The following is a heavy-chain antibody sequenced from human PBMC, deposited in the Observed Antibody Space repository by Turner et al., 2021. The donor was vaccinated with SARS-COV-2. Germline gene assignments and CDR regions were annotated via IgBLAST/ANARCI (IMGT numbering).Heavy chain of an antibody. Sequence: QVQLVESGGGVVQPGRSLRVSCAGTGFTVSNYAMHWVRQAPGKGLEWVAVISYDGSNKYYADSVKGRFTISRDNSKNSQYLQMNSLRAEDTAVYYCARVGTKGSTEQWGQGTLVTVSS. CDR1: GFTVSNYA. CDR2: ISYDGSNK. CDR3: ARVGTKGSTEQ. J-gene: IGHJ4*02. V-gene: IGHV3-30-3*01. D-gene: IGHD1-1*01.